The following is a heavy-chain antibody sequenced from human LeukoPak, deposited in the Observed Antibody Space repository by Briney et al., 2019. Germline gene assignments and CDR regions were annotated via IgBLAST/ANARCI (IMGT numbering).Heavy chain of an antibody. CDR3: ATKTAAGNYYYYYMDV. CDR2: IYHSGST. CDR1: GYSISSGYY. Sequence: TSETLSLTCAVSGYSISSGYYWGWIRQPPGKGLEWMGSIYHSGSTYYNPSLKSRATISVDTSKNQFSLKLSSVTAADTAVYYCATKTAAGNYYYYYMDVWGKGTTVTVSS. J-gene: IGHJ6*03. D-gene: IGHD6-13*01. V-gene: IGHV4-38-2*01.